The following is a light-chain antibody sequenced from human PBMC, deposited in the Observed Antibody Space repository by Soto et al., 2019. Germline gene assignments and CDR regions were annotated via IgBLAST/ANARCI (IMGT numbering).Light chain of an antibody. CDR3: QQNLGVHT. V-gene: IGKV3-20*01. Sequence: DIVLTQSPGTLSLSPGERATLSCRASQSVSSSYLAWYQQKPGQAPRLLIYDASNRATGIPARFSGSGSGTDFTLTISSLEPEDSAVYYCQQNLGVHTFGQGTKVDIK. CDR2: DAS. CDR1: QSVSSSY. J-gene: IGKJ1*01.